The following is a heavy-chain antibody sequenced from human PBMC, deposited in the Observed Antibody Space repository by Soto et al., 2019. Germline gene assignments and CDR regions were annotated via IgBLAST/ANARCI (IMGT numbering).Heavy chain of an antibody. V-gene: IGHV3-30*04. Sequence: PGGSLRLSCAASGFMFSAYAMLWVRQAPGKGLEWVAAISYDGTNKYYADSIKGRFTISRDNSANTLFLQVNSLRREDTAMYYCARDPSPYTSGWCGIDFWGHGTLVTVSS. J-gene: IGHJ4*01. CDR1: GFMFSAYA. CDR3: ARDPSPYTSGWCGIDF. D-gene: IGHD6-19*01. CDR2: ISYDGTNK.